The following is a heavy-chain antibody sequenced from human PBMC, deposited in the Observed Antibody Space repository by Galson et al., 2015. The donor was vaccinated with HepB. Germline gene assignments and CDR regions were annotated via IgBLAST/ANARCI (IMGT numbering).Heavy chain of an antibody. CDR2: IYWDDEK. Sequence: PALVKPTQTLTLTCTFSGFSLSTSGVGVGWIRQPPGKALEWLALIYWDDEKRYSPSLRSRLTITKDTSKNQVVLPMTNMDPVDTATYYCVHSRTDPHGGAFFYWGQGTLVTVSS. CDR3: VHSRTDPHGGAFFY. J-gene: IGHJ4*02. V-gene: IGHV2-5*02. CDR1: GFSLSTSGVG. D-gene: IGHD4-23*01.